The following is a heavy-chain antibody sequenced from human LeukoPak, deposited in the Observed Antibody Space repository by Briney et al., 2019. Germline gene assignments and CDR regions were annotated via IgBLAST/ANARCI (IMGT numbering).Heavy chain of an antibody. CDR2: INPNSGGS. CDR3: ARVPGYSYDYYYMDV. CDR1: GYTFTGYD. D-gene: IGHD5-18*01. Sequence: ASVKVSCKTSGYTFTGYDMHWVRQAPGHGLEWMGWINPNSGGSNYAQKFQGRVTMTRDTSISTAYMDLSRLRSDDTAVYYCARVPGYSYDYYYMDVWGKGTTVTVSS. V-gene: IGHV1-2*02. J-gene: IGHJ6*03.